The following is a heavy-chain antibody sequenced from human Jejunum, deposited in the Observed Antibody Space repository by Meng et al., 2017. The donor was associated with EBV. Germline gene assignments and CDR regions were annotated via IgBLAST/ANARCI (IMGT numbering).Heavy chain of an antibody. D-gene: IGHD1-26*01. CDR3: TRGVGGTSYFDY. J-gene: IGHJ4*02. Sequence: EXQLVEXXXGSVQPGXSLRLSCAASAFTFGSYWLHWVRQAPGKGLVWVSRIKSDGTTTNYADSVEGRFTISRDNAKNTLYLQMDSLRAEDTAVYYCTRGVGGTSYFDYWGQGTLVTVAS. V-gene: IGHV3-74*01. CDR1: AFTFGSYW. CDR2: IKSDGTTT.